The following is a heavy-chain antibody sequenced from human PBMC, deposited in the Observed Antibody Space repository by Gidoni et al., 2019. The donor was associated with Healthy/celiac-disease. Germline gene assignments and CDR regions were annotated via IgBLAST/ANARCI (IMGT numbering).Heavy chain of an antibody. CDR3: AKDEGRQEHIVVVTAAFDI. Sequence: EVQLVESGGGLVQPGGSLRLSCAASGFTFSSYAMSWVRQAPGKGLERVSAISGSGGSTYYADSVKGRFTISRDNSKNTLYLQMNSLRAEDTAVYYCAKDEGRQEHIVVVTAAFDIWGQGTMVTVSS. J-gene: IGHJ3*02. CDR2: ISGSGGST. CDR1: GFTFSSYA. V-gene: IGHV3-23*04. D-gene: IGHD2-21*02.